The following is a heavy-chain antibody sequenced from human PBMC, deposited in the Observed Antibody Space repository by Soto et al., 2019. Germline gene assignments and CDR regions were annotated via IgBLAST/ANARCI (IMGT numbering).Heavy chain of an antibody. CDR3: AARGLYGGNPFDY. CDR1: GGTFSSYA. J-gene: IGHJ4*02. D-gene: IGHD2-15*01. Sequence: QVQLVQSGAEVKKPGSSVKVSCKASGGTFSSYAISWVRQAPGQGLEWMGGIIPIFGTANYAQKFQGRVTITAYESPSPAYMELSSLRSEDTAVDYCAARGLYGGNPFDYWGQGTLVTFSS. CDR2: IIPIFGTA. V-gene: IGHV1-69*01.